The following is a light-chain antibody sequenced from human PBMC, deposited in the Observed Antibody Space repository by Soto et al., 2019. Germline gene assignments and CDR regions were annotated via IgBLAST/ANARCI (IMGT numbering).Light chain of an antibody. CDR2: GES. J-gene: IGKJ4*01. Sequence: EIVLTQSPGTLSLSPGERATLSCRASQSVSSSSLAWYQQKPGQAPRLLIYGESSRATGIPDRFSGSGSGTDFTLTISRLVPEDFALYYCQQYGSSPAFGGGTKVESK. V-gene: IGKV3-20*01. CDR3: QQYGSSPA. CDR1: QSVSSSS.